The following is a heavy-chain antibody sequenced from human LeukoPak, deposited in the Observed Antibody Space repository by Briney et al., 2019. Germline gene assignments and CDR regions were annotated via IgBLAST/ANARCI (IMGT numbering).Heavy chain of an antibody. CDR1: GFSFSRYW. CDR3: ARVGGVPYFDY. D-gene: IGHD4-23*01. Sequence: GGSLRLSCAASGFSFSRYWMSWVRQAPGKGLEWVANIKQDGSEKYYVDSVKGRFTISRDNAKNSLYLQMNSLRAEDTAVYYCARVGGVPYFDYWGQGTLVTVSS. V-gene: IGHV3-7*01. J-gene: IGHJ4*02. CDR2: IKQDGSEK.